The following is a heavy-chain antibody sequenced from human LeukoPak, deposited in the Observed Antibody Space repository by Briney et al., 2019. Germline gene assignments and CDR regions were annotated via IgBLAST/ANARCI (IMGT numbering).Heavy chain of an antibody. V-gene: IGHV3-30*19. J-gene: IGHJ4*02. CDR2: IPYDGSNK. Sequence: GGSLRLSCAASGFSFNDFGIQWVRQAPGKGLEWVAVIPYDGSNKYYADSVKGRFTISRDNSKNTLYLQMNSLRAEDTAVYYCASGGHGGNSSFDYWGQGTLVTVSS. CDR1: GFSFNDFG. D-gene: IGHD4-23*01. CDR3: ASGGHGGNSSFDY.